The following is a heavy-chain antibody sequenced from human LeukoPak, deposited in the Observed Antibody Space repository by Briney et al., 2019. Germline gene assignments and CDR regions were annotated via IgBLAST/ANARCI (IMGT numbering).Heavy chain of an antibody. CDR1: GGSVSSGSYY. CDR2: IYYSGST. CDR3: ARGRDYDRLNAFFDI. D-gene: IGHD5-12*01. J-gene: IGHJ3*02. V-gene: IGHV4-61*01. Sequence: SETLSLTCTVSGGSVSSGSYYWSWIRQPPGKGLEWIGYIYYSGSTNYNPSLKSRVTISVDTSKNQFSLKLSSVTAADTAVYYCARGRDYDRLNAFFDIWGQGTMVTVSS.